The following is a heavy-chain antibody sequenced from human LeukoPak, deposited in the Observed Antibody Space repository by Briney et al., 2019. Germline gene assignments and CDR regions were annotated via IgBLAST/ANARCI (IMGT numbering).Heavy chain of an antibody. CDR2: IYYSGST. J-gene: IGHJ3*02. V-gene: IGHV4-31*03. Sequence: PSQTLSLTCSVSGGSIEGGGFFWNWVRQHPGKGLEWIGHIYYSGSTSYNPSVKSRVTISVDTSKNQFSLKLTSVTAADTAMYYCARDHGRSYNYGSDALDIWGQGTLVIVSA. D-gene: IGHD5-18*01. CDR1: GGSIEGGGFF. CDR3: ARDHGRSYNYGSDALDI.